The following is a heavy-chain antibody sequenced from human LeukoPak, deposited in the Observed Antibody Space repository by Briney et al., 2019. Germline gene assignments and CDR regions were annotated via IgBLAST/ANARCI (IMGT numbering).Heavy chain of an antibody. V-gene: IGHV1-8*01. CDR2: MNPNSGNT. CDR3: ARPRRYCSGGSCYYFDY. J-gene: IGHJ4*02. D-gene: IGHD2-15*01. Sequence: ASVKVSCKASGYTFTSYDINWVRQATEQGLEWMGWMNPNSGNTGYAQKFQGRVTMTRNTSISTAYMELSSLRSEDTAVYYCARPRRYCSGGSCYYFDYWGQGTLVTVSS. CDR1: GYTFTSYD.